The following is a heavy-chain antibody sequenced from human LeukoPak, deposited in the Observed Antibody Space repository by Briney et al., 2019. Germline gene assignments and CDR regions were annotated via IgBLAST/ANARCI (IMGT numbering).Heavy chain of an antibody. J-gene: IGHJ6*03. Sequence: SVGSLRLSCAASGFTFSSYAMRGVCETPGERLEGVSAISGSGGSTYYAVSVKGRFTICRDNYKNTLYLQMNSVRAEDTAVYYCARGHEELLHYYYYMDVWGKGTTVSVSS. CDR2: ISGSGGST. CDR1: GFTFSSYA. CDR3: ARGHEELLHYYYYMDV. V-gene: IGHV3-23*01. D-gene: IGHD1-26*01.